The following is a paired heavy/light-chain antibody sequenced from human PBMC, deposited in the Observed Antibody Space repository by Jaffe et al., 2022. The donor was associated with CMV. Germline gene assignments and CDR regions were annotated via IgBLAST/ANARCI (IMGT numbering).Light chain of an antibody. Sequence: EIVLTQSPSTLSLSPGDTATLSCRASQSVGGYVAWYQQKPGQAPRLLIYGGNSRTTGIPDRFSGSGAGTDFTLTISRLEPDDFAVYHCHQYGRSVPETFGQGTKVEMK. V-gene: IGKV3-20*01. CDR2: GGN. CDR3: HQYGRSVPET. J-gene: IGKJ1*01. CDR1: QSVGGY.
Heavy chain of an antibody. V-gene: IGHV3-15*01. J-gene: IGHJ4*02. CDR3: GGSGWYPPPIEH. CDR2: IKSKLDGETR. CDR1: GFSFSSAW. Sequence: EVQLVESGGDLVKPGGSLRLSCEASGFSFSSAWMTWVRQAPGKGLEWIGRIKSKLDGETRDYAEVVKDRFVISRDDSTDTLFLQMNSLKTEDTAVYYCGGSGWYPPPIEHWGRGTLVTVSS. D-gene: IGHD6-19*01.